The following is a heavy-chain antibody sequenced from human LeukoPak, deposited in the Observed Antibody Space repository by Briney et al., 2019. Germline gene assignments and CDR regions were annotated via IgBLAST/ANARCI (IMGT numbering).Heavy chain of an antibody. Sequence: GGSLRLSCAASGFTFSFYALGWVRQVPGKGLVWVSRIKTDGSSTSYADSVKGRFTISNDNAENTLYLQMNSLRAEDTAVYYCARGDGVIMKYWGQGTLVTVSS. V-gene: IGHV3-74*01. CDR1: GFTFSFYA. D-gene: IGHD3-10*01. CDR2: IKTDGSST. CDR3: ARGDGVIMKY. J-gene: IGHJ4*02.